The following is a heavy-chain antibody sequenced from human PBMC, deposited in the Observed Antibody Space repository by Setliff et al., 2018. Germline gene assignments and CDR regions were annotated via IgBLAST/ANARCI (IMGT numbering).Heavy chain of an antibody. CDR1: GGSITDRNW. D-gene: IGHD6-13*01. J-gene: IGHJ6*02. CDR2: MYHSGNT. CDR3: AREWGSSSWSSPRYYYYGMDV. Sequence: SETLSLTCALSGGSITDRNWWNWVRRPPGKGLEWIGEMYHSGNTYYNPSLKSRVTISVDTSKNQFSLKLSSVTAADTAVYYCAREWGSSSWSSPRYYYYGMDVWGQGTTVTISS. V-gene: IGHV4-4*02.